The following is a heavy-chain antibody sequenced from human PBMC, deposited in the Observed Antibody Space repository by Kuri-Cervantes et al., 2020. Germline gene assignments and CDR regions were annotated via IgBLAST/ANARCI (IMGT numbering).Heavy chain of an antibody. D-gene: IGHD3-9*01. CDR3: ARNHHDILTGYYDFYMDV. V-gene: IGHV5-51*01. CDR2: IYPGDSDT. Sequence: GESLKISCRGCGYSFTTYCIGWVRQMPGKGLEWMGIIYPGDSDTRYSPSFQGQVTISADKSISTAYLQWSSLKASDTAMYYCARNHHDILTGYYDFYMDVWGKGTTVTVSS. J-gene: IGHJ6*03. CDR1: GYSFTTYC.